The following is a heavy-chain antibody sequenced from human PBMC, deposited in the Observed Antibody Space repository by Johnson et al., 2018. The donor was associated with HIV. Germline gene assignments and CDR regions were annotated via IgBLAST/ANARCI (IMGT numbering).Heavy chain of an antibody. J-gene: IGHJ3*02. CDR1: GFTFSSYD. Sequence: MHLVESGGGLVQPGGSLRLSCAASGFTFSSYDMHWVRQATGKGLEWVSTIGTAVDTYYPGSVKGRFTISRENAKNSLYLQMNSLRAEDTAVYYCARYLTEKTPNAFDIWGQGTMVTVSS. V-gene: IGHV3-13*01. CDR2: IGTAVDT. CDR3: ARYLTEKTPNAFDI. D-gene: IGHD2-15*01.